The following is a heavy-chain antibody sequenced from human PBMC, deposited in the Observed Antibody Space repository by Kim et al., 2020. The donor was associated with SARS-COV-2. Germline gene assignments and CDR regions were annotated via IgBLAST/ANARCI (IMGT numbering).Heavy chain of an antibody. CDR3: ASRYCSGGTCYLN. J-gene: IGHJ4*02. Sequence: SETLSLTCTVSGGSISRSSYYWAWIRQPPGKGLEWIGSIYYSGSTYYNLSLRSRVTISVDTSKNQFSLKLSSVTAADTAVYYCASRYCSGGTCYLNWGQGTLVTVSS. V-gene: IGHV4-39*01. CDR2: IYYSGST. CDR1: GGSISRSSYY. D-gene: IGHD2-15*01.